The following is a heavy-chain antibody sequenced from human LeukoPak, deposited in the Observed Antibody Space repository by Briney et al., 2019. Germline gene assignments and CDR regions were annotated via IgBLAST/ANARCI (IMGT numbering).Heavy chain of an antibody. Sequence: SETLSLTCTVTGGSISSGDYYWSWLRQPPGKGLEWIASIYSGGMTFYSPSLKSRLTISADTSRNHFSLRLSSVTAADTALYFCARHFDRPTAYFDSWGQGSLVTVSS. J-gene: IGHJ4*02. V-gene: IGHV4-39*01. CDR2: IYSGGMT. CDR1: GGSISSGDYY. CDR3: ARHFDRPTAYFDS.